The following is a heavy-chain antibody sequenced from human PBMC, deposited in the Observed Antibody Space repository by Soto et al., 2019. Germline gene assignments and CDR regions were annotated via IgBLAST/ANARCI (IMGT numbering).Heavy chain of an antibody. J-gene: IGHJ6*02. CDR1: GFTFGDYA. CDR3: TRGFLEWSLHYYYYGMDV. V-gene: IGHV3-49*04. CDR2: IRSKAYGGTT. Sequence: GGSLRLSCTASGFTFGDYAMSWVRQAPGKGLEGVGFIRSKAYGGTTEYAASVKGRFTNSRDDSKSIAYLQMNSLKTEDTAVYYCTRGFLEWSLHYYYYGMDVWGQGTTVTVSS. D-gene: IGHD3-3*01.